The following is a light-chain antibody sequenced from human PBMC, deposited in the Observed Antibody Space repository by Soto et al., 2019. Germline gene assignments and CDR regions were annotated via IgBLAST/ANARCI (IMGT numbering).Light chain of an antibody. V-gene: IGKV1-12*01. J-gene: IGKJ1*01. CDR2: AAS. CDR1: QGISSR. CDR3: QQANTFPWT. Sequence: DIQMTQSPSSVSASVGDSVTIACRASQGISSRLAGYQQKPGTPPKLLIYAASTLHSGVPPRFSGSGSGTDFTLTISSLQPEDFATYYCQQANTFPWTFGQGTKVGIK.